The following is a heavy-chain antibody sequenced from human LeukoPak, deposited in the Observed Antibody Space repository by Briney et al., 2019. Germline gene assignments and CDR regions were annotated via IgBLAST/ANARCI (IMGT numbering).Heavy chain of an antibody. V-gene: IGHV3-30-3*01. Sequence: GGSLRLSCAASGFTFSSYAMHWVRQAPGKGLEWVAVISYDGSNKHYADSVKGRFTISRDNSKNTLYLQMNSLRAEDTAVYYCAREGSSGWYGDYWGQGTLVTVSS. CDR2: ISYDGSNK. D-gene: IGHD6-19*01. J-gene: IGHJ4*02. CDR1: GFTFSSYA. CDR3: AREGSSGWYGDY.